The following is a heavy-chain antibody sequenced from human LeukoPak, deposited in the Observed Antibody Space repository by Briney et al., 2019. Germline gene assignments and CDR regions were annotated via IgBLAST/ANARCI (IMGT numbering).Heavy chain of an antibody. CDR3: ARRLVTAGITDFFDS. CDR2: ISPAGDST. CDR1: GFTFSDYS. D-gene: IGHD2-2*01. Sequence: GGSLRLSCTASGFTFSDYSMSWVRQAPGAGLEWVSAISPAGDSTTDADSVKGRFTISRDNSKSTLYLQMNGLTAEDTALYYCARRLVTAGITDFFDSWGQGTLVSVSS. J-gene: IGHJ4*02. V-gene: IGHV3-23*01.